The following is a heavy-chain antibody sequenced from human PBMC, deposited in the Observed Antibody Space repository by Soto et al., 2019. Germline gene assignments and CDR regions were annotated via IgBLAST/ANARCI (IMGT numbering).Heavy chain of an antibody. V-gene: IGHV3-33*01. D-gene: IGHD4-17*01. CDR2: IWYDGSNK. CDR3: ARGGSHDYGDYVSGYSQH. J-gene: IGHJ1*01. Sequence: QVQLVESGGGVVQPGRSLRLSCAASGFTFSSYGMHWVRQAPGKGLEWVAVIWYDGSNKYYADSVKGRFTISRDNSKNTLYLKMNSLRAEDTAVYYCARGGSHDYGDYVSGYSQHWGQGTLFTVSS. CDR1: GFTFSSYG.